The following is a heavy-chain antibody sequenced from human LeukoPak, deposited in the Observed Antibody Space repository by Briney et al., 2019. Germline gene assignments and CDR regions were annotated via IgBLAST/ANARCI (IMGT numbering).Heavy chain of an antibody. Sequence: SETLSLTCTVSSGSSSSYYWNWIRQPAGKGLEWIGRIYITGSTNYNPSLKSRVTMSVDTSKNQFSLNLSSVTAADTAVYYCARGRGYYQDYWGQGTLVTVSS. D-gene: IGHD3-22*01. V-gene: IGHV4-4*07. J-gene: IGHJ4*02. CDR1: SGSSSSYY. CDR3: ARGRGYYQDY. CDR2: IYITGST.